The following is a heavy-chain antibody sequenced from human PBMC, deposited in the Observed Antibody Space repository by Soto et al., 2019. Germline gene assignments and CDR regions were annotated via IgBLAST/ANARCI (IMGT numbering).Heavy chain of an antibody. D-gene: IGHD4-17*01. Sequence: ASVKVSCKASGYTFTGIGIRWVRQAPGQGLEWMGWISAYNGDTNYAQKFQGRVTMTTDTSTSTAYMELGSLRSDDTAVYYCARAPPMVTSKIDYWGQGTLVTSPQ. J-gene: IGHJ4*02. CDR1: GYTFTGIG. CDR3: ARAPPMVTSKIDY. V-gene: IGHV1-18*01. CDR2: ISAYNGDT.